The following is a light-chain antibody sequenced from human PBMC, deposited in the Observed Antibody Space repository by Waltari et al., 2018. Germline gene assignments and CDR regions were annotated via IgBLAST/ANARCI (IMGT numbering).Light chain of an antibody. CDR1: SSNIGSNY. V-gene: IGLV1-47*01. CDR2: RNN. J-gene: IGLJ2*01. CDR3: AAWDDSLSGCVV. Sequence: QSVLTQPPSASGTPGQRVTISCSGRSSNIGSNYAFWYQQLPGTAPKLLIYRNNQRPSGVPDRLFGSKSGTSASLVISGLRSEDEADYYCAAWDDSLSGCVVFGGGTKVTVL.